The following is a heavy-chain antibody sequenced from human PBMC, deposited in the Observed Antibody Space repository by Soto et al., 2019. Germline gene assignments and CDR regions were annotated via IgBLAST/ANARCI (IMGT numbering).Heavy chain of an antibody. CDR2: INHSGST. CDR1: GGSFSGYY. J-gene: IGHJ5*02. Sequence: SETLSLTCAVYGGSFSGYYWSWIRQPPGKGLEWIGEINHSGSTNYNPSLKSRVTISVDTSKNQFSLKLSSVTAADTAVYYCARGAGSQLVRGIWFDPWGQGTLVTVSS. V-gene: IGHV4-34*01. CDR3: ARGAGSQLVRGIWFDP. D-gene: IGHD6-6*01.